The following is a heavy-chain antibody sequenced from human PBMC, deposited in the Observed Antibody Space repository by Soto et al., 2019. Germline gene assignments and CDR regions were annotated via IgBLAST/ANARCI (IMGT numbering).Heavy chain of an antibody. CDR2: IFSNDEK. D-gene: IGHD1-20*01. Sequence: QVTLKESGPVLVKPIETLTLTCTVSGFSLSNARMGVSWIRQPPGKALEWLAHIFSNDEKSYSTSLKSRLTISKDTSKSQVVLTMTNMDPVDTATYYCARISGYNWNARHFDYWGQGTLVTVSS. CDR1: GFSLSNARMG. CDR3: ARISGYNWNARHFDY. J-gene: IGHJ4*02. V-gene: IGHV2-26*01.